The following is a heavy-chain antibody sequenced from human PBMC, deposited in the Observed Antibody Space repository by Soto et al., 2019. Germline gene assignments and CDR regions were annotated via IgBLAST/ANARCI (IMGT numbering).Heavy chain of an antibody. D-gene: IGHD3-22*01. J-gene: IGHJ6*02. CDR1: GFTFSTYS. V-gene: IGHV3-48*01. Sequence: GGSLRLSCEASGFTFSTYSMNWVRQAPGKGLEWVSFISGSSSIIYYADSVKGRFTISRDNSKNTLYLQMNSLRAEDTAVYYCARDPSPYDSSGYYYYGMHVWGQGTTVTVS. CDR3: ARDPSPYDSSGYYYYGMHV. CDR2: ISGSSSII.